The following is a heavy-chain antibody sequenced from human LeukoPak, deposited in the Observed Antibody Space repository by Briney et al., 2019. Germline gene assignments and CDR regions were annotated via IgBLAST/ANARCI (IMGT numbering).Heavy chain of an antibody. J-gene: IGHJ6*02. CDR3: ATRRYDILTGYYSLYGMDV. CDR2: FDPEDGET. CDR1: GYTLTELS. D-gene: IGHD3-9*01. V-gene: IGHV1-24*01. Sequence: ASVKVSCKISGYTLTELSMHWVRQAPGKGLEWMGGFDPEDGETIYAQKFQGRVTMTEDTSTDTAYMELSSLRSEDTAVYYCATRRYDILTGYYSLYGMDVWGQGTTVTVSS.